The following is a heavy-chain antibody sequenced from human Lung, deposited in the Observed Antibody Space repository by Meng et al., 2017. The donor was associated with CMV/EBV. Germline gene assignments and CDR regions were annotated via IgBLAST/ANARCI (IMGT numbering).Heavy chain of an antibody. Sequence: GGSXRLXCDASGFRFDDFGMGWVRQAPGKGLEWISGIDWNGGRTVYADSVKGRFTISRDNAENSLYVQMNSLRDEDTAVYYCVRDWIAYGLDVWGQGTTVTVSS. J-gene: IGHJ6*02. CDR2: IDWNGGRT. CDR3: VRDWIAYGLDV. D-gene: IGHD2-2*03. CDR1: GFRFDDFG. V-gene: IGHV3-20*04.